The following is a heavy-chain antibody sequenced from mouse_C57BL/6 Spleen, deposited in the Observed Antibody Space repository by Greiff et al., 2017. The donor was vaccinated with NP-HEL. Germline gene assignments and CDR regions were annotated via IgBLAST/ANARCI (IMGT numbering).Heavy chain of an antibody. D-gene: IGHD1-1*01. CDR2: IDPSDSYT. Sequence: QVQLQQPGAELVKPGASVKLSCKASGYTFTSYWMQWVKQRPGQGLEWIGEIDPSDSYTNYNQKFKGKATLTVDTSSSTAYMQLSSLTSEDSAVLCCARCGSSLYYFDYWGQGTTLTVSS. J-gene: IGHJ2*01. CDR1: GYTFTSYW. V-gene: IGHV1-50*01. CDR3: ARCGSSLYYFDY.